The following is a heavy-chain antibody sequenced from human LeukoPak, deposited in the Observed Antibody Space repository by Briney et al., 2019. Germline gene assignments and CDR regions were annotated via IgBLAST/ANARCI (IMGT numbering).Heavy chain of an antibody. Sequence: ASVRVSCKASGYTCTSYGISWVRQAPGQWLEWMGWISARDGGTNYPQKFQGRVTMTTESSTSTAYMELRSLRSDDAAVYYCVRDGGLRSDYWGQGTLVTVSS. V-gene: IGHV1-18*01. D-gene: IGHD3-16*01. CDR1: GYTCTSYG. CDR3: VRDGGLRSDY. CDR2: ISARDGGT. J-gene: IGHJ4*02.